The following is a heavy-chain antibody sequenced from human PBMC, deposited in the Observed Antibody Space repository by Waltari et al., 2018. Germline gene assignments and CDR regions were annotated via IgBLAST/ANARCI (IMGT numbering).Heavy chain of an antibody. V-gene: IGHV4-34*01. J-gene: IGHJ5*02. Sequence: QVQLQQWCAGLLKPSETLSLTCAVYGGSFSGYYWSWIRQPPGKGLEWIGEINHSGITNYNPSLKSRVTISVDTSKNQFSLKLSSVTAADTAVYYCARGADYVWGSYRYTGWFDPWGQGTLVTVSS. CDR1: GGSFSGYY. D-gene: IGHD3-16*02. CDR3: ARGADYVWGSYRYTGWFDP. CDR2: INHSGIT.